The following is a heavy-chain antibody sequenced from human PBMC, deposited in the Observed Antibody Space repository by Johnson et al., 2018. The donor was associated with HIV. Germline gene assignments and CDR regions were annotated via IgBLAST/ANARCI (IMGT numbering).Heavy chain of an antibody. Sequence: VQLVESGGGVVQPGRSLRLSCAASGFTFSSYDMHWVRQATGKGLEWVSAIGTAGDTYYPGSVQGRFTISRENAKNSLYLQMNSLRAGDTAVYYCARGISQPYYNFWSGYHYPDAFDIWGQGTMVTVSS. CDR1: GFTFSSYD. CDR2: IGTAGDT. V-gene: IGHV3-13*01. CDR3: ARGISQPYYNFWSGYHYPDAFDI. D-gene: IGHD3-3*01. J-gene: IGHJ3*02.